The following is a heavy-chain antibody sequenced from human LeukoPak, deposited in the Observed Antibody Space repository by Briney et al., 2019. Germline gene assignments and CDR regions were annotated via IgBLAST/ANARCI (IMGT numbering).Heavy chain of an antibody. Sequence: EASVKVSCKASGYPFTTYYIQWVRQAPGQGLEWMGFINPSGGDTSYAQKFQGRVTMTRDTSTTTVYMELSSLRSEDTAVCYCARYLAWFHPWGQGTLVTVSS. CDR1: GYPFTTYY. J-gene: IGHJ5*02. V-gene: IGHV1-46*01. CDR2: INPSGGDT. CDR3: ARYLAWFHP.